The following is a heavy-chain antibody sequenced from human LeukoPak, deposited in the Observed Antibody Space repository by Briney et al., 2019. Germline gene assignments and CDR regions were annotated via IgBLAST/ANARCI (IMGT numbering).Heavy chain of an antibody. CDR1: GYTLTSYG. CDR2: ISAYNGNT. D-gene: IGHD2-2*02. CDR3: ARGIVVVPAATPGDYYYMDV. V-gene: IGHV1-18*01. J-gene: IGHJ6*03. Sequence: GASVKVSCKASGYTLTSYGISWVRQAPGQGLEWMGWISAYNGNTNYAQKLQGRVTMTTDTSTSTAYMELRSLRSDDTAVYYCARGIVVVPAATPGDYYYMDVWGKGTTVTVSS.